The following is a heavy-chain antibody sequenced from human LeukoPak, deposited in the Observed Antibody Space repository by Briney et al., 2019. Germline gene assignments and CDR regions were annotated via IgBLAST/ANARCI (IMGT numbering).Heavy chain of an antibody. J-gene: IGHJ6*02. CDR2: INPSGGST. CDR3: ASEAPSDYYYYYAMDV. CDR1: GYTFTSYY. V-gene: IGHV1-46*01. Sequence: ASVKVSCKASGYTFTSYYMHWVRQAPGQGLEWMGIINPSGGSTSYAQKFQGRVTMTRNTSISTAYMELSSLRAEDTAVYYCASEAPSDYYYYYAMDVWGQGTTVTVSS.